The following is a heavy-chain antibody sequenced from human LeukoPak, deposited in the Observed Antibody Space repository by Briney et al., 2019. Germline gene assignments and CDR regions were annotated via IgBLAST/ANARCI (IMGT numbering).Heavy chain of an antibody. J-gene: IGHJ3*02. CDR2: TYYRSKWYN. Sequence: SQTPSLTCAISGDSVSSNSAAWNWIRQSPSRGLEWLGRTYYRSKWYNDYAVSVKSRITINPDTSKNQFSLQLNSVTPEDTAVYYCAREEQQWLVIFPNDAFDIWGQGTMVTVSS. CDR1: GDSVSSNSAA. D-gene: IGHD6-19*01. CDR3: AREEQQWLVIFPNDAFDI. V-gene: IGHV6-1*01.